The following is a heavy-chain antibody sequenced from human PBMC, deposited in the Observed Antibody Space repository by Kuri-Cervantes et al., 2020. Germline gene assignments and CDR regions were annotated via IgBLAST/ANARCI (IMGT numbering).Heavy chain of an antibody. D-gene: IGHD2-15*01. V-gene: IGHV6-1*01. Sequence: SCAISGDSVSSNSVAWNWIRQSPSRGLEWLGRTYYRSKWYNDYAVSVKSRITINPDTSKNQYSLQVNSVTPEDTAVYYCARRRFGGDAFDIWGQGTVVTVSS. CDR1: GDSVSSNSVA. CDR3: ARRRFGGDAFDI. J-gene: IGHJ3*02. CDR2: TYYRSKWYN.